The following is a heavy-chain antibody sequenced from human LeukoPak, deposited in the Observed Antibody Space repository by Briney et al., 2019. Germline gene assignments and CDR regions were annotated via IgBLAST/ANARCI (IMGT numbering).Heavy chain of an antibody. V-gene: IGHV4-59*12. CDR2: IYYSGST. CDR3: ARDIGQWLPAYYYYYYMDV. CDR1: GGSISSYY. Sequence: SETLSLTCTVSGGSISSYYWSWIRQPPGKGLEWIGYIYYSGSTNYNPSLKSRVTMSVDTSKNQFSLKLSSVTAADTAVYYCARDIGQWLPAYYYYYYMDVWGKGTTVTISS. D-gene: IGHD6-19*01. J-gene: IGHJ6*03.